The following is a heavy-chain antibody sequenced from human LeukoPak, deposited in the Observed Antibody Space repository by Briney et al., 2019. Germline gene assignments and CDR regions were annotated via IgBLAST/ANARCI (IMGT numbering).Heavy chain of an antibody. CDR1: GYSFTSYW. D-gene: IGHD2-2*01. CDR2: IYPGDSDT. Sequence: GESLKISCKGSGYSFTSYWIGWVRQMPGKGLEWMGIIYPGDSDTRYSPSFQGQVTISADKSISTAYLQWSSLKASDTAMYYCARHAGPPGYCSSTSCYQNWFDPWGQGTLVTVSS. CDR3: ARHAGPPGYCSSTSCYQNWFDP. V-gene: IGHV5-51*01. J-gene: IGHJ5*02.